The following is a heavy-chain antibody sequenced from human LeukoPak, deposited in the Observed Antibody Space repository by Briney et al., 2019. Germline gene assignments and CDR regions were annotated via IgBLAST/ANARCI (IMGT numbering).Heavy chain of an antibody. J-gene: IGHJ4*02. CDR3: ARDGPEGILVVAPTHYFHY. V-gene: IGHV1-18*01. CDR1: GYTFTNYG. D-gene: IGHD2-15*01. Sequence: GASVKVSCKASGYTFTNYGISWVRQAPGQGLEWMGWISAYNSYTNYVQKLQGRVTMTTDTSTSTAYMELRSLRSDDTAVYYCARDGPEGILVVAPTHYFHYWGQGTLVTVSS. CDR2: ISAYNSYT.